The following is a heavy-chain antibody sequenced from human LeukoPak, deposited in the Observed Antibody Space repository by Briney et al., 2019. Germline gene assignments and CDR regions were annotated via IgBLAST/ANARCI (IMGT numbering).Heavy chain of an antibody. CDR2: IRDIVTT. Sequence: GGSLRLSCAASGFTFSTYALTGVRQAPGKGLEWISHIRDIVTTDYADSVKGRFTISRDNAKNSLYLQLSSLRAEDTAVYYCARDHDFAFDNWGQGTLVTVSS. CDR1: GFTFSTYA. CDR3: ARDHDFAFDN. D-gene: IGHD2-21*02. V-gene: IGHV3-48*01. J-gene: IGHJ4*02.